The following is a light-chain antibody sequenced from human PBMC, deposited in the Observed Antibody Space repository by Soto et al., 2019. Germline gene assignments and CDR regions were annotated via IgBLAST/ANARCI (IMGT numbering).Light chain of an antibody. CDR2: GNS. J-gene: IGLJ1*01. V-gene: IGLV1-40*01. Sequence: QSVLTQPPSVSGAPRQRVTISCTGSSSNIGAGYDVHWYQQRPGTAPKLLIYGNSNRPSGVPDRFSGSKSGTSASMAITGLQAEDEADYYCQSYDSSLSSYVFGTGSKVTVL. CDR3: QSYDSSLSSYV. CDR1: SSNIGAGYD.